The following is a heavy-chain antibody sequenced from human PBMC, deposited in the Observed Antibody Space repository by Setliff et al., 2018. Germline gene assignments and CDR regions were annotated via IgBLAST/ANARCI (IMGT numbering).Heavy chain of an antibody. CDR1: GYTLTELS. D-gene: IGHD2-15*01. J-gene: IGHJ3*02. Sequence: ASVKVSCKASGYTLTELSMHWVRQAPGKGLEWMGGFDPEDGETIYAQKFQGRVTMTEDTSTDTAYMELSSLRSDDTAVYYCATNSGGNTIDAFDIWGQGTMVTVSS. V-gene: IGHV1-24*01. CDR2: FDPEDGET. CDR3: ATNSGGNTIDAFDI.